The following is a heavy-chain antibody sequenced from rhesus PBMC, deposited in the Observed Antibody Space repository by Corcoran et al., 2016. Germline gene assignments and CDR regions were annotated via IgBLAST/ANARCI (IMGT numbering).Heavy chain of an antibody. CDR2: IPYRGST. CDR3: ARGGTMNTLFRY. Sequence: QVQLQESGPGLVKPSETLSLTCAVSGGSISSGYYYWSWIRQPPGKGLEWIGYIPYRGSTSYNPSLKSRVTISRDTAKNQFSLKLSSVTAADTAVYYCARGGTMNTLFRYWGQGVLVTVSS. V-gene: IGHV4-122*02. J-gene: IGHJ4*01. CDR1: GGSISSGYYY. D-gene: IGHD1-14*01.